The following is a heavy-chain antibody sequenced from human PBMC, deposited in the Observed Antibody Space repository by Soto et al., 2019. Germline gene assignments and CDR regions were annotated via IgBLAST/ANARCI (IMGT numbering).Heavy chain of an antibody. Sequence: EVQLVESGGGLVQPGGSLRLSCAASGFTFSSYSMNWVRQAPGKGLEWVSYISSSSSTIYYADSVKGRFTISRDNAKNSLYLQMNSLRDADTAVYYCASAPYGDAGASAFDIWGQGTMVTVSS. CDR2: ISSSSSTI. D-gene: IGHD4-17*01. V-gene: IGHV3-48*02. CDR1: GFTFSSYS. J-gene: IGHJ3*02. CDR3: ASAPYGDAGASAFDI.